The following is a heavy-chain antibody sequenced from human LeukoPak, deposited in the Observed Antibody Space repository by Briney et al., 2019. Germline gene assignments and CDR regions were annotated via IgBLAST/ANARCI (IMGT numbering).Heavy chain of an antibody. CDR3: AAGVVVPVAMGNWFDP. D-gene: IGHD2-2*01. CDR2: IIPIFGTA. J-gene: IGHJ5*02. V-gene: IGHV1-69*13. Sequence: ASVKVSCKASGGTFSSYAISWVRQAPGQGLEWMGGIIPIFGTANYAQKFQGRVTITADESTSTAYMELSSLRSEDTAVYYCAAGVVVPVAMGNWFDPWGQGTLVTVSS. CDR1: GGTFSSYA.